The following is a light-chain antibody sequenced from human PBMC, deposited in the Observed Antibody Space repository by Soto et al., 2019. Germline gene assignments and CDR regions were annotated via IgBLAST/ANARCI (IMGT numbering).Light chain of an antibody. CDR2: DVS. V-gene: IGLV2-14*01. Sequence: QSALTQPASVSGSPGQSITISCTGTSSDVGGYNYVSWYQQHPGKAPKLMIYDVSNRPSGVSNSFSGSKSGNTASLTISGLQAEDEADYYFNSYTSSSTYVFGTGTKVTVL. J-gene: IGLJ1*01. CDR3: NSYTSSSTYV. CDR1: SSDVGGYNY.